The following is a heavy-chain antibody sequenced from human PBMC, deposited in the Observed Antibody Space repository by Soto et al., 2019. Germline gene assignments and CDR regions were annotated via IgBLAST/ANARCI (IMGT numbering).Heavy chain of an antibody. CDR2: MNPNSGGS. J-gene: IGHJ3*01. CDR1: GYNFIAQN. Sequence: QVHLVQSGAEVKKPGASVKVSCMASGYNFIAQNIHWVRQAPGLGLEWMGKMNPNSGGSDYAQEFQGRVTVTRDTSISTVYIELASLKADDTAVYYCSRERHLNSPSDAFELWGQGTMVIVSS. CDR3: SRERHLNSPSDAFEL. V-gene: IGHV1-2*02. D-gene: IGHD1-7*01.